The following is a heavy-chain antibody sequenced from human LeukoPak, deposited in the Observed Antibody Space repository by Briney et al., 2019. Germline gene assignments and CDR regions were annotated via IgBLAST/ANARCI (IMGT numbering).Heavy chain of an antibody. J-gene: IGHJ6*03. CDR3: ARDVPILAARQNYYYYYMDV. CDR1: GFTFSSYW. CDR2: IKQDGSEK. D-gene: IGHD6-6*01. Sequence: GGSLRLSCAASGFTFSSYWMSWVRQAPGKGLEWVANIKQDGSEKYYVDSVKGRFTISRDNAKNSLYLQMNSLRAEDTAVYYCARDVPILAARQNYYYYYMDVWGKGTTVTVSS. V-gene: IGHV3-7*01.